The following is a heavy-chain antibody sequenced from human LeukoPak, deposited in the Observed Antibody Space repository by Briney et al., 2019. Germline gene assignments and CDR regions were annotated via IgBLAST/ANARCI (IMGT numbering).Heavy chain of an antibody. V-gene: IGHV3-74*01. CDR2: INSDGSST. Sequence: GGSLRLSCAASGFTFSSYWMHWVRQAPGKGLVWVSRINSDGSSTSYADSVKGRFTISRDNAKNTLYLQMNSLRAEDTAVYYCARDRVLRFLDWSYDAFDIWGQGTMVTVSS. CDR1: GFTFSSYW. D-gene: IGHD3-9*01. J-gene: IGHJ3*02. CDR3: ARDRVLRFLDWSYDAFDI.